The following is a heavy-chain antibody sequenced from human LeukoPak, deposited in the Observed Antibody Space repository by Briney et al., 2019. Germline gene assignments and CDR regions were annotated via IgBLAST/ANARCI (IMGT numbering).Heavy chain of an antibody. Sequence: SETLSLTCTVSGGSISSGGYYWSWIRQPLGKGLEWIGYIYHSGSTYYNPTLKSRVTISVDRSKNQFSLKLSSVTAADTAVYYCARDGPGGYWGQGTLVTVSS. CDR1: GGSISSGGYY. CDR2: IYHSGST. CDR3: ARDGPGGY. V-gene: IGHV4-30-2*01. D-gene: IGHD3-10*01. J-gene: IGHJ4*02.